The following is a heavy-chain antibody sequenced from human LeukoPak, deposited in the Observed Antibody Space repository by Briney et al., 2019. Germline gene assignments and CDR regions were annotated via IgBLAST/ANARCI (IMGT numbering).Heavy chain of an antibody. D-gene: IGHD1-26*01. CDR2: IYYSGNT. CDR3: ARHNVGATVGYYFDY. CDR1: VASISSSSYY. Sequence: PSETLSLTCTVSVASISSSSYYWGWIRQPPGKGLEWIGSIYYSGNTYYNPSLKSRVAISVDTSKNQFSLKLTSVAAADPAVYYCARHNVGATVGYYFDYWGQGTLVTLSA. V-gene: IGHV4-39*01. J-gene: IGHJ4*02.